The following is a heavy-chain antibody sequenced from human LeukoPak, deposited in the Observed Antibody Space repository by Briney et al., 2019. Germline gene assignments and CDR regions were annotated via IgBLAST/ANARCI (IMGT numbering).Heavy chain of an antibody. V-gene: IGHV4-39*01. CDR1: GGSISSSSYY. D-gene: IGHD6-13*01. CDR3: ARFSSSSSYFDY. J-gene: IGHJ4*02. CDR2: IYYSGST. Sequence: PSETLSLTCTVSGGSISSSSYYWGWIRQPPGKGLEWIGSIYYSGSTYYNPSLKSRVTISVDTSTNQFSLELSSVTAADTAVYYCARFSSSSSYFDYWGQGTLVTVSS.